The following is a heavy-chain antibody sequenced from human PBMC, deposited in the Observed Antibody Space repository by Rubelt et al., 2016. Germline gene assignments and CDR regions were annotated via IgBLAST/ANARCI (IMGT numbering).Heavy chain of an antibody. D-gene: IGHD6-13*01. CDR3: ARWGSTTWWPGGFYFDC. CDR1: GYAFTRYP. CDR2: INTATGKP. V-gene: IGHV7-4-1*02. Sequence: QVQLVQSGSELKKPGASVKVSCKASGYAFTRYPMNWVRQAPGQGLEWLGWINTATGKPTYAQGFTGRFVFSLDTSVNTAYLQISSLSADDTAVDYCARWGSTTWWPGGFYFDCWGQGTLVTVSS. J-gene: IGHJ4*02.